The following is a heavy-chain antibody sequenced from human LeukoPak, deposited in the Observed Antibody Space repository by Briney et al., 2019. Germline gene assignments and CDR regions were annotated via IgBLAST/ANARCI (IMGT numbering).Heavy chain of an antibody. J-gene: IGHJ4*02. V-gene: IGHV3-23*01. CDR2: ISGSGGST. D-gene: IGHD6-19*01. CDR1: GFTFSSYA. CDR3: AKLSSGWYERYYFDY. Sequence: PGGSLRLSCAASGFTFSSYAMSWVRQAPGKGLEWVSAISGSGGSTYYADSVKGRFTTSRDNSKNTLYLQMNSLRAEDTAVYYCAKLSSGWYERYYFDYWGQGTLVTVSS.